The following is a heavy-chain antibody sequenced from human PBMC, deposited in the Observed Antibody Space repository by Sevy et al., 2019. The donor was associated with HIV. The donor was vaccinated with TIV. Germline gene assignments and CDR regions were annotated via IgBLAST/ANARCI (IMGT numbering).Heavy chain of an antibody. CDR3: SSSPNYYDSSRKPFDI. D-gene: IGHD3-22*01. CDR2: FDPEDGET. CDR1: GYTLADLS. J-gene: IGHJ3*02. Sequence: ASVKVSCRVSGYTLADLSMHWVRQAPGKALESVGGFDPEDGETTYAQKFQGRVTMTEDTSTDTAYMELSSLRSEDTAVYYCSSSPNYYDSSRKPFDIWGQGTMVTVSS. V-gene: IGHV1-24*01.